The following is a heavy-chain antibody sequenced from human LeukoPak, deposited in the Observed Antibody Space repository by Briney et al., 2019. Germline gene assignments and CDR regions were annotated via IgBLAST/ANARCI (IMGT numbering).Heavy chain of an antibody. Sequence: GASVKVSCKASGYTFTGYYMHWVRQAPGQGLEWMGWINPNSGGTNYAQKFQGRVTMTRDTSISTAYMELSRLRSDDTAVYYCAISRFCSSTSCYGDYFDYWGQGTLVTVSS. CDR2: INPNSGGT. CDR3: AISRFCSSTSCYGDYFDY. CDR1: GYTFTGYY. V-gene: IGHV1-2*02. J-gene: IGHJ4*02. D-gene: IGHD2-2*01.